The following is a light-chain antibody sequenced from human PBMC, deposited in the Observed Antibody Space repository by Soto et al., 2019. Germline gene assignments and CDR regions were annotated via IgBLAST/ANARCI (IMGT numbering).Light chain of an antibody. V-gene: IGKV1-39*01. CDR1: QRISSY. J-gene: IGKJ1*01. CDR2: AVS. CDR3: HQCYSAPRT. Sequence: DIRMTQYPSSLSASVGERVTITCRASQRISSYLNWYQQKPGKAPKILIYAVSNLQSGVPSRFSGSGSGTDFTLTISSLQPEHFASYHCHQCYSAPRTFGEG.